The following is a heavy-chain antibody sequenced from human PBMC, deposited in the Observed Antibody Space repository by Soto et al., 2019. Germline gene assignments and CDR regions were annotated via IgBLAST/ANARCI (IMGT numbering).Heavy chain of an antibody. V-gene: IGHV3-30-3*01. CDR3: ARDQGGATLSDHGMDV. Sequence: QVQLVESGGGVVQPGRSLRLSCAASGFTFSSYAMHWVRQAPGQGLEWVALISYDGSNKYYADSVKGRFTISRDNSKNTLYLQMNSLRPEDTAVYHCARDQGGATLSDHGMDVWGQGTTVTVSS. D-gene: IGHD1-26*01. CDR2: ISYDGSNK. CDR1: GFTFSSYA. J-gene: IGHJ6*02.